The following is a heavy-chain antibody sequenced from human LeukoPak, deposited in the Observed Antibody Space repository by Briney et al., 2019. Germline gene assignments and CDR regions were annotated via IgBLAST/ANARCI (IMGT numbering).Heavy chain of an antibody. Sequence: SETLSLTCSVSGGSISSSFLSWIRQPAGKGLEWIGRIHSGTTTYNPSLKSRVTMSLDTSKNQVSLTLRSVTAADTALYYCTRDSGTTGEVKFDPWGQGTLVTVSS. J-gene: IGHJ5*02. V-gene: IGHV4-4*07. CDR1: GGSISSSF. D-gene: IGHD4-17*01. CDR3: TRDSGTTGEVKFDP. CDR2: IHSGTT.